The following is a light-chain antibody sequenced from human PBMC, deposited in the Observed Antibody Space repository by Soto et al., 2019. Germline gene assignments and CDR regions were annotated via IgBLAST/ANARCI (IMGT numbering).Light chain of an antibody. V-gene: IGLV2-14*03. CDR1: SSDVGGYNY. Sequence: QSVLTQPVSVSGSPGQSITISCTGTSSDVGGYNYVSWYQQHPGKAPKLMIYDVSNRPSGVSNRFSGSKSGNTASLTISGLQTEDEADYYCSSCTSSSTRVFGTGTKVTVL. CDR2: DVS. J-gene: IGLJ1*01. CDR3: SSCTSSSTRV.